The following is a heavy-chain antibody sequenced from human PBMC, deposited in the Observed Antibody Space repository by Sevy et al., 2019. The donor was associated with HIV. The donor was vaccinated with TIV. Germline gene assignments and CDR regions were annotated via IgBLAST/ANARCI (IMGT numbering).Heavy chain of an antibody. CDR3: AKLASCGGDCYYFDF. CDR1: GYTFTDYD. V-gene: IGHV1-8*01. CDR2: MNPNSGHT. J-gene: IGHJ4*02. Sequence: ASVKVSCKASGYTFTDYDITWVRQVTGQGLELVGWMNPNSGHTAYTENFQGRDSTTRETSISTAYMELSSLRSGDTAVYYCAKLASCGGDCYYFDFWGQGTLVTVSS. D-gene: IGHD2-21*02.